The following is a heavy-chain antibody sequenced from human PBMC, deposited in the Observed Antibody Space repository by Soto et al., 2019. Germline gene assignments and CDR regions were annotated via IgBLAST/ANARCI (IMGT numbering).Heavy chain of an antibody. D-gene: IGHD6-13*01. J-gene: IGHJ4*02. CDR2: ISYDGSYK. V-gene: IGHV3-30*18. Sequence: QVQLVESGGGVVQPGRSLRLSCAASGFTFSNYGMHWVRQAPGKGLEWVTVISYDGSYKYYADSVKGRFTISRDNSKNTLYLQMNSLRAEDTAVYYWAKDPSWQQLARYYFDYWGQGTLVTVSS. CDR3: AKDPSWQQLARYYFDY. CDR1: GFTFSNYG.